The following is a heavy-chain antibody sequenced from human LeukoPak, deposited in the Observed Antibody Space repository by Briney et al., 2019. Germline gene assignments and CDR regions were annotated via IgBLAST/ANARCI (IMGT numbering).Heavy chain of an antibody. Sequence: GGSLRLSCAASGFTFSSYAMSWVRRDPGKGLEWVSAISGSGGSTYYADSVKGRFTISRDNSKNTLYLQMNSLRAEDTAVYYCAKLGGWYYFDYWGQGTLVTVSS. CDR1: GFTFSSYA. V-gene: IGHV3-23*01. CDR3: AKLGGWYYFDY. D-gene: IGHD6-19*01. CDR2: ISGSGGST. J-gene: IGHJ4*02.